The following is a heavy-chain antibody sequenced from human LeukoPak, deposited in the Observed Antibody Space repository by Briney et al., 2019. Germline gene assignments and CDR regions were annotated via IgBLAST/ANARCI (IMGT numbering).Heavy chain of an antibody. CDR3: ARSRPPPSLLWFGESTMDV. Sequence: SETLSLTCTVSGGSISSYYWSWIRQPAGKGLEWIGRIYTSGSTNYNPSLKSRVTMSVDTSKNQFSLKLSSVTAADTAVYYCARSRPPPSLLWFGESTMDVWGKGTTVTVSS. D-gene: IGHD3-10*01. CDR1: GGSISSYY. V-gene: IGHV4-4*07. CDR2: IYTSGST. J-gene: IGHJ6*03.